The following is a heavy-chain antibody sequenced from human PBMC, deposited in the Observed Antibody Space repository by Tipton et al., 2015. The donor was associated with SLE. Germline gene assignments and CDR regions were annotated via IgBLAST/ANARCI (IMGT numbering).Heavy chain of an antibody. CDR2: VYHRGST. CDR3: ARDVAVAGSGY. CDR1: GGSISSSSSYY. Sequence: TLSLTCAVYGGSISSSSSYYWAWIRQPPGKGLEWIGEVYHRGSTNYNPSLKSRVTISVDTSKNQFSLKLSSVTAADTAVYYCARDVAVAGSGYWGQGTLVTVSS. J-gene: IGHJ4*02. V-gene: IGHV4-39*07. D-gene: IGHD6-19*01.